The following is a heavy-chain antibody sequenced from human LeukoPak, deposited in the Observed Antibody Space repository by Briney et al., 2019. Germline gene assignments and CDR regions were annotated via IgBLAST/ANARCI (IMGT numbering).Heavy chain of an antibody. CDR3: TSTLGY. V-gene: IGHV3-15*01. CDR2: IKRKTDGGTT. D-gene: IGHD3-16*01. CDR1: GFTVSNVW. Sequence: GGSLRLSCVASGFTVSNVWMTWVRQAPGKGLEWVGRIKRKTDGGTTDYAAPVLGRFSISGDDSKSTLYLQMNSLKTEDTAVYYCTSTLGYWGQGTLVTVSS. J-gene: IGHJ4*02.